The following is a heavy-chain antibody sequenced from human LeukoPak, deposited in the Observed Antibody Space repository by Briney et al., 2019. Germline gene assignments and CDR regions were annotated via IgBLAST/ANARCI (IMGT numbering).Heavy chain of an antibody. CDR2: IYYSGST. CDR1: SGSVSSGSYY. Sequence: SETLSLTCTVSSGSVSSGSYYWSWIRQPPGKGLEWIGYIYYSGSTNYNPSLKSRVTISVDTSKNQFSLKLSSVTAADTAVYYCASSSSYYYYYYYGMDVWGQGTTVTVSS. D-gene: IGHD6-6*01. V-gene: IGHV4-61*01. CDR3: ASSSSYYYYYYYGMDV. J-gene: IGHJ6*02.